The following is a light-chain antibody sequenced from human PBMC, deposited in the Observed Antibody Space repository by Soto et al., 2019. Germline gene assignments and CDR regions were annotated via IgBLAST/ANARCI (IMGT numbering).Light chain of an antibody. J-gene: IGLJ2*01. V-gene: IGLV2-23*01. CDR2: ESS. Sequence: QSALTQPASVSGSPGQSITISCTGTSSDVGRDNLVSWNQQHPRKAPKLMIYESSKRPSGVSNRFSGSKSGNTASLTISGLQAEDEADYYCCSYAGSSTYVVFGGGTKLTVL. CDR1: SSDVGRDNL. CDR3: CSYAGSSTYVV.